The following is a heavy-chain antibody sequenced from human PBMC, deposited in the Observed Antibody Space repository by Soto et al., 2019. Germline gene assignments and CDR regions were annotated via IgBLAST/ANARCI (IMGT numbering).Heavy chain of an antibody. CDR3: ARDQANGIVVVPAASRFDWYFDL. CDR2: IIPILGIA. CDR1: GGTFSSYT. V-gene: IGHV1-69*04. Sequence: SVKVSCKASGGTFSSYTSSWVRQATGQGLEWMGRIIPILGIANYAQKFQGRVTITADKSTSTAYMELSSLRSEDTAVYYCARDQANGIVVVPAASRFDWYFDLWGRGTLVTVSS. J-gene: IGHJ2*01. D-gene: IGHD2-2*01.